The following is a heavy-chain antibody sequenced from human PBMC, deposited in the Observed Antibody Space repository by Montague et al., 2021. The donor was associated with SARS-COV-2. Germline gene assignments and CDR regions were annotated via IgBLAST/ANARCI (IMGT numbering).Heavy chain of an antibody. D-gene: IGHD3-3*01. J-gene: IGHJ4*02. CDR1: GGSISSSSYY. CDR3: ARSPRHYDFWSGYLPGHFDY. Sequence: SETLSLTCTVSGGSISSSSYYWGWIRQPPGKELEWIGSIYYSGXTXYXXXXKXRVTISVDTSKNQFSLKLSSVTAADTAVYYCARSPRHYDFWSGYLPGHFDYWGQGTLVTVSS. V-gene: IGHV4-39*01. CDR2: IYYSGXT.